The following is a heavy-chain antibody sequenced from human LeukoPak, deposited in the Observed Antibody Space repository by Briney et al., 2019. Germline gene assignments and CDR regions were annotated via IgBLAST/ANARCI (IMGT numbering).Heavy chain of an antibody. D-gene: IGHD2-15*01. CDR1: GGSISSYY. Sequence: SETLSLTCTVSGGSISSYYWSWIRQPAGEGLEWIGRLHTSGSTHYNPSLKSRVTMSVDTSKNQFSLKLSSVTAVDTAVYYCARTSPPYCSGGNCYPYYFDYWGQGTLVTVSS. CDR3: ARTSPPYCSGGNCYPYYFDY. V-gene: IGHV4-4*07. J-gene: IGHJ4*02. CDR2: LHTSGST.